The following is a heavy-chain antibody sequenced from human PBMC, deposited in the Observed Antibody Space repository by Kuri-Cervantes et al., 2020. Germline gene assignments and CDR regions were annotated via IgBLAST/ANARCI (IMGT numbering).Heavy chain of an antibody. CDR3: ARDLQRYYGDYGGDAFDI. V-gene: IGHV1-69*05. Sequence: SVKVSCKASGGTFSSYAISWVRQAPGQGLEWMGGIIPIFGTANYAQKFQGRVTITTDESTSTAYMELSSLRSDDTAVYYCARDLQRYYGDYGGDAFDIWGQGTMVTVSS. D-gene: IGHD4-17*01. J-gene: IGHJ3*02. CDR2: IIPIFGTA. CDR1: GGTFSSYA.